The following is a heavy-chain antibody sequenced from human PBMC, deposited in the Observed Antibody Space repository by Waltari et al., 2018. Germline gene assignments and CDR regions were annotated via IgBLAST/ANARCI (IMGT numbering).Heavy chain of an antibody. CDR1: GFPFGSYW. J-gene: IGHJ4*02. CDR2: IYHSGST. Sequence: VQLVESGGGLVQPGGSLRLSCAASGFPFGSYWMRWVRQAPGKGLEWIGSIYHSGSTYYNPSLKSRVTISVDTSKNQFSLKLSSVTAADTAVYYCARRRSSSSVVWGQGTLVTVSS. V-gene: IGHV4-38-2*01. CDR3: ARRRSSSSVV. D-gene: IGHD6-6*01.